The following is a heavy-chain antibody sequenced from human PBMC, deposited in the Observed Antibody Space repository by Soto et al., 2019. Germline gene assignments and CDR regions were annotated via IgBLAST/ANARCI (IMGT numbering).Heavy chain of an antibody. V-gene: IGHV4-30-4*08. D-gene: IGHD3-10*01. Sequence: SETLSLTCTVSGDSISSGGSYWTWIRQHPGKGLECIGYIYYSGSTYYNPSLKSRVTISVDTSKNQFSLKLSSVTAADTAVYYCASRKSSPYFDYWGQGTLVTVSS. CDR3: ASRKSSPYFDY. CDR2: IYYSGST. J-gene: IGHJ4*02. CDR1: GDSISSGGSY.